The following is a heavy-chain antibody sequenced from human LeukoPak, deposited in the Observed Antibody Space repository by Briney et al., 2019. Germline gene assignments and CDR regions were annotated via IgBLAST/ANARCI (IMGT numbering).Heavy chain of an antibody. CDR1: GGTFSSYA. CDR2: IIPIFGTA. CDR3: ARTDYGSGNGMDV. D-gene: IGHD3-10*01. Sequence: GSSVKVSCKASGGTFSSYAISWVRQAPGQGLEWMGGIIPIFGTANYARKFQGSVTITADKSTSTAYMELSSLRSEDTAVYYCARTDYGSGNGMDVWGKGTTVTVSS. J-gene: IGHJ6*04. V-gene: IGHV1-69*06.